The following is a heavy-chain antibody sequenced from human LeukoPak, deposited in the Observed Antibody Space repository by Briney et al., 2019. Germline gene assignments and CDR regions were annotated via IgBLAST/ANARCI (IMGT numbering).Heavy chain of an antibody. V-gene: IGHV3-23*01. D-gene: IGHD1-26*01. CDR3: AKKVVVGATSPYSDFQD. CDR2: ISGSGVTT. Sequence: GGSLRLSCVASGFTFSRYAMSWVRQAPGKGLEWVSAISGSGVTTHYAGSVKGRFSISRDNSKNTLYLQMNSLRAEDTALYYCAKKVVVGATSPYSDFQDWGQGTLVTVSS. CDR1: GFTFSRYA. J-gene: IGHJ1*01.